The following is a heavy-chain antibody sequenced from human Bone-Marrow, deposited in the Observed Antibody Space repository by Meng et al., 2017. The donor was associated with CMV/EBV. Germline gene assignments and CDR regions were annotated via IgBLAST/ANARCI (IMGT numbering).Heavy chain of an antibody. D-gene: IGHD6-13*01. CDR3: ARDPPYSSSWYYYYYGMDG. J-gene: IGHJ6*02. V-gene: IGHV3-21*01. CDR2: ISSSSSYI. CDR1: GFTFSSYS. Sequence: GGSLRLSCAASGFTFSSYSMNWVRQAPGKGLEWVSSISSSSSYIYYADSVKGRFTISRDNAKNSLYLQMNSLRAEDTAVYYCARDPPYSSSWYYYYYGMDGWGQGTTVTFSS.